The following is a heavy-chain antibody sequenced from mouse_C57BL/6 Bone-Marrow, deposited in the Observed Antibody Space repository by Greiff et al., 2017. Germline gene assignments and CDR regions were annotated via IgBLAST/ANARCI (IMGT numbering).Heavy chain of an antibody. Sequence: QVQLQQSGPGLVQPSQSLSITCTVSGFSLTSYGVHWVRQSPGKGLEWLGVIWSGGSTDYNAAFISRLSISKDNSKCQVFFKMHSLQAVDTAIYYGARKRESMISKVGHFDYWGQGTTLTVSS. CDR1: GFSLTSYG. CDR3: ARKRESMISKVGHFDY. D-gene: IGHD2-4*01. CDR2: IWSGGST. V-gene: IGHV2-2*01. J-gene: IGHJ2*01.